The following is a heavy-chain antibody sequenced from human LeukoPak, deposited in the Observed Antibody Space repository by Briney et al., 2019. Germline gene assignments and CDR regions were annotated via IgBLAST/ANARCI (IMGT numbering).Heavy chain of an antibody. CDR3: ARVEYCTKGVCINFDL. CDR1: GYTFTGPY. CDR2: INPNSGGT. V-gene: IGHV1-2*02. Sequence: ASVKVSCKASGYTFTGPYIHWMRQAPGQGLEWMGWINPNSGGTKYAQKIQGRVTVTRDTSTSTAYMELSGLRADDTAAYYCARVEYCTKGVCINFDLWGQGTLVTVSS. D-gene: IGHD2-8*01. J-gene: IGHJ4*02.